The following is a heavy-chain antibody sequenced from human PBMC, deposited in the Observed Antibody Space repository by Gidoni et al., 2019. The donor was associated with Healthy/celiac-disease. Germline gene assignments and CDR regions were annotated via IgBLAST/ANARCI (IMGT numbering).Heavy chain of an antibody. CDR1: GFTVSSNY. CDR2: INSGGST. Sequence: EVQLVETVGGLIQPGGSLRLSCAASGFTVSSNYMRWVRQAPGKGLEWVSVINSGGSTYYADSGKGRFTISRDNSKNTLYLQMNSLRAEDTAVYYCARVQSRGSGSYLPYYYYYYMDVWGKGTTVTVSS. CDR3: ARVQSRGSGSYLPYYYYYYMDV. D-gene: IGHD3-10*01. J-gene: IGHJ6*03. V-gene: IGHV3-53*02.